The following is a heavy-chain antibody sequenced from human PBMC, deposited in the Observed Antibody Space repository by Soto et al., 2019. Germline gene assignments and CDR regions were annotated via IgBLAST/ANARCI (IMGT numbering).Heavy chain of an antibody. D-gene: IGHD3-3*01. V-gene: IGHV3-7*01. Sequence: EVQLVESGGGLVQPGGSLRLSCAASGFTFSSYWMSWVRQAPGKGLEWVANIKEDGSDMYYVDSVKGRFTIARDNAKNYLYLQMNSLRAKDTAVYYCATEVWVYYDFWSGYSDYWGQGTVVTVSS. CDR1: GFTFSSYW. CDR3: ATEVWVYYDFWSGYSDY. CDR2: IKEDGSDM. J-gene: IGHJ4*02.